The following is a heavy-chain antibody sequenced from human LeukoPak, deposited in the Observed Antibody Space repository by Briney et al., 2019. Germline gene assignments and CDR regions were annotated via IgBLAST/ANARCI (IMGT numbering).Heavy chain of an antibody. Sequence: PGGSLRLSCAASGFPFSYYGMHWVRQAPGKGLEWVAFVRYDGKDKYYADSVKGRFTISRDSSKNTPYLQMNSLTPEDTAIYYCAKDLMRDRWFGESWGQGTLVRVSS. V-gene: IGHV3-30*02. CDR2: VRYDGKDK. J-gene: IGHJ5*02. CDR1: GFPFSYYG. D-gene: IGHD3-10*01. CDR3: AKDLMRDRWFGES.